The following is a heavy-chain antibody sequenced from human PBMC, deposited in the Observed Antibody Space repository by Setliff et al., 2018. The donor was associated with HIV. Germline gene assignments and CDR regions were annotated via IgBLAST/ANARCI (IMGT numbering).Heavy chain of an antibody. Sequence: GASVKVSCKASGYTFASYGISWVRQAPGQGLERMGWISAYNGNTNYAQKLQGRVTMTTDTSTSTAYMELRSLRSDDTAVYYCAIEKNPLPGGGGRASYYYGMDVWGQGTTVTVFS. CDR1: GYTFASYG. D-gene: IGHD3-16*01. CDR2: ISAYNGNT. V-gene: IGHV1-18*01. CDR3: AIEKNPLPGGGGRASYYYGMDV. J-gene: IGHJ6*02.